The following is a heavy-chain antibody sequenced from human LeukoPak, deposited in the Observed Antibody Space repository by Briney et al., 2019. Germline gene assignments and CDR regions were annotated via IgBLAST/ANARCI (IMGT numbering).Heavy chain of an antibody. CDR1: GLTFSSYA. D-gene: IGHD3-10*01. J-gene: IGHJ4*02. Sequence: GESLRLSCSVSGLTFSSYAVSWVRPAPGKGLEWVSSIGASGAGTYYADSVKGRFTISRDNSKNTLYLQMNSLRAEDTAVYYCAREGVRGSGSYYNVKDYWGQGSLVTVSS. V-gene: IGHV3-23*01. CDR2: IGASGAGT. CDR3: AREGVRGSGSYYNVKDY.